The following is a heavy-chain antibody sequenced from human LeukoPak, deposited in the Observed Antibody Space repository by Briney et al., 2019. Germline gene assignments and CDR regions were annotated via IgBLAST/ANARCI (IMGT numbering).Heavy chain of an antibody. CDR1: GFTFSDYW. CDR3: ARRGGSSSRRSPIDY. D-gene: IGHD6-6*01. CDR2: IKQGGSQR. V-gene: IGHV3-7*01. J-gene: IGHJ4*02. Sequence: GGSLRLSCTASGFTFSDYWMTWVRQAPGKGPEWVANIKQGGSQRYYVDSVRGRFTISRDNAKNSLFLQMNGLRAEDTAVYYCARRGGSSSRRSPIDYWGQGTLVTVSS.